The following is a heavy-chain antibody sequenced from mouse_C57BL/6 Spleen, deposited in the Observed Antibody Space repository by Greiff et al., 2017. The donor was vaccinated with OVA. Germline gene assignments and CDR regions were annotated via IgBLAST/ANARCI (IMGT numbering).Heavy chain of an antibody. CDR1: GYTFTSYW. J-gene: IGHJ1*03. D-gene: IGHD1-1*01. Sequence: VQLQQPGAELVRPGSSVKLSCKASGYTFTSYWMHWVKQRPIQGLEWIGNIDPSDSETHYNQKFQDKATLTVDKSSSTAYMQLSSLTSEDSAVYYCARPDYYGSRDWYFDVWGTGTTVTVSS. CDR2: IDPSDSET. CDR3: ARPDYYGSRDWYFDV. V-gene: IGHV1-52*01.